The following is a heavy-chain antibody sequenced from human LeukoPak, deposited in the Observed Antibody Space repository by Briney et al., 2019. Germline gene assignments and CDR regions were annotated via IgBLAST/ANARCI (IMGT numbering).Heavy chain of an antibody. CDR3: ARGRGYSYGVGVFDY. V-gene: IGHV3-23*01. CDR1: GFTFSSYA. J-gene: IGHJ4*02. CDR2: IGGSGGTT. D-gene: IGHD5-18*01. Sequence: PGGSLRLSCVVSGFTFSSYAMSWVRQAPGKGLEWASFIGGSGGTTYYADSVKGRFTISRDNSKNTLYLQMNSLRAEDTAVYYCARGRGYSYGVGVFDYWGQGTLVTVSS.